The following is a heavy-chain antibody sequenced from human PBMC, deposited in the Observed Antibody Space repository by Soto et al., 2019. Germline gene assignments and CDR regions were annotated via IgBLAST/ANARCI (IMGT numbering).Heavy chain of an antibody. CDR3: AREGRYSSGLYYFDY. D-gene: IGHD6-19*01. J-gene: IGHJ4*02. CDR2: IYSGGST. CDR1: GFTVSSNY. Sequence: EVQLVESGGGLVQPGGSLRLSCAASGFTVSSNYMSWVRQAPGKGLEWVSVIYSGGSTYYADSVKGRFTISRHNSKNTLYLQMNSRRAEDTAVYYCAREGRYSSGLYYFDYWGQGTLVTVSS. V-gene: IGHV3-53*04.